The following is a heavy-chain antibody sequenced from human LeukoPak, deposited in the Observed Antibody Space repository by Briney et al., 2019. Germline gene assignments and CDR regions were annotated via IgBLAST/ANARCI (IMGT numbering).Heavy chain of an antibody. CDR2: IYHSGST. J-gene: IGHJ2*01. CDR1: GCSISSGYY. Sequence: PSETLSLTCAVSGCSISSGYYWGWIRQPPGKGLEWIGSIYHSGSTYYNPSLKSRVTISVDTSKNQFSLKLSSVTAADTAVYYCASLGYCSSTSCPSYWYFDLWGRGTLVTVSS. V-gene: IGHV4-38-2*01. CDR3: ASLGYCSSTSCPSYWYFDL. D-gene: IGHD2-2*01.